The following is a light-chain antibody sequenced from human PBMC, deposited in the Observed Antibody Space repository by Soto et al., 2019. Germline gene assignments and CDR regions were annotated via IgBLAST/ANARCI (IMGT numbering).Light chain of an antibody. Sequence: QSVLTQPPSASGSPGQSVTISCTGTSSDVGANNYVSWYQQHPGKAPKLMIYEVTKRPSGVPDRFSGSKSGNTASLTVSGLQADDEPDYYCSSYAGANRVFGTGTKLTVL. CDR3: SSYAGANRV. V-gene: IGLV2-8*01. CDR2: EVT. J-gene: IGLJ1*01. CDR1: SSDVGANNY.